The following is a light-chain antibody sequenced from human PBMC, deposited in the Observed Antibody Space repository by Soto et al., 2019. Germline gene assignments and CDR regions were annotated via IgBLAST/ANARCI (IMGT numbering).Light chain of an antibody. J-gene: IGKJ2*02. CDR3: QHRTDWPPTCT. Sequence: EIVLTQSPPTLALSPGERATLSCRASQSVATFLAWYQQRPGQAPRLLIYDASHRATGFPARFSGSGSGTAFTLTISCLEPEDFAVYFCQHRTDWPPTCTFGQGTKVEIK. CDR1: QSVATF. V-gene: IGKV3-11*01. CDR2: DAS.